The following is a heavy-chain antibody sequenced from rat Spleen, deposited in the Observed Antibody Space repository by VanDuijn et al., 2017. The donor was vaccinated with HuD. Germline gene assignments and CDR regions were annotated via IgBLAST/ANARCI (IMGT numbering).Heavy chain of an antibody. CDR2: ISYDGSIT. CDR1: GFTFSDFP. V-gene: IGHV5-29*01. Sequence: EVQLVESGGGLVQPGRSLRLSCAASGFTFSDFPMAWVRQAPVTGLEWVATISYDGSITYYRDSVKGRFTISRDNAKNTLYLQMDSLRSEDTATYYCTRADYSAPFAYWGQGTLVTVSS. J-gene: IGHJ3*01. CDR3: TRADYSAPFAY. D-gene: IGHD1-1*01.